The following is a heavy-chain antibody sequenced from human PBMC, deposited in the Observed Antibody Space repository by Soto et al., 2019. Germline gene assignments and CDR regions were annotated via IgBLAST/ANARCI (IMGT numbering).Heavy chain of an antibody. CDR2: NGGSGTNT. CDR3: AKGSSSSGYKYFDY. CDR1: GFTFSFYA. J-gene: IGHJ4*02. V-gene: IGHV3-23*01. D-gene: IGHD5-18*01. Sequence: PGGSLRLSCAASGFTFSFYAMTWVRQAPGKGLEWVSGNGGSGTNTYYADSVKGRFTVSRDNSKSTLYLQMNSLGVEDTAVYYCAKGSSSSGYKYFDYWGQGTLVTVSS.